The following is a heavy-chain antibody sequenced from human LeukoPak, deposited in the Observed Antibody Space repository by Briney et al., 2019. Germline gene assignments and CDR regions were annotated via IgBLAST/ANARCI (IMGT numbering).Heavy chain of an antibody. J-gene: IGHJ4*02. CDR2: KYYSGST. CDR1: GVSINTCCYY. D-gene: IGHD5-18*01. Sequence: SETLSLTYDVSGVSINTCCYYWTWIRQPPGKGLEWIGYKYYSGSTRYNSSLRSRLTISLDTSKNQFSLRLTSVTAADTAVYYCARGRSYGFDSDYWGPGTLVIVSS. V-gene: IGHV4-61*01. CDR3: ARGRSYGFDSDY.